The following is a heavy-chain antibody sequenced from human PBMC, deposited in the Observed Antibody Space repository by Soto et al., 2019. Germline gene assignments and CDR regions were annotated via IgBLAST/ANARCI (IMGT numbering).Heavy chain of an antibody. CDR3: ARVGVAASGHSDY. CDR2: INHRGST. Sequence: SETQSLTCAVYGGYFRCYYWSWIRQSPGKGLEWIGEINHRGSTSYNPSLKSRVTISVDTSKNQFSLKLSSVTAADTAVYHCARVGVAASGHSDYWGQGILVTVSS. J-gene: IGHJ4*02. V-gene: IGHV4-34*01. D-gene: IGHD6-13*01. CDR1: GGYFRCYY.